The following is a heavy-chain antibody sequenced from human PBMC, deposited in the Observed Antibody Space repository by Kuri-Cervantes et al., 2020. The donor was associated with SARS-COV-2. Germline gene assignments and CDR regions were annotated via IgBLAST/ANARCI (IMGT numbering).Heavy chain of an antibody. CDR1: GFTFSSYA. Sequence: GESLKISCAASGFTFSSYAMHWVRQAPGKGLEWVAVISHDGSNKYYADSVRGRFTISRDNSKNTLYLQMNSLRAEDTAVYYCARDPNHPLRFLEWLSPLFDYWGQGTLVTVSS. V-gene: IGHV3-30-3*01. CDR3: ARDPNHPLRFLEWLSPLFDY. J-gene: IGHJ4*02. D-gene: IGHD3-3*01. CDR2: ISHDGSNK.